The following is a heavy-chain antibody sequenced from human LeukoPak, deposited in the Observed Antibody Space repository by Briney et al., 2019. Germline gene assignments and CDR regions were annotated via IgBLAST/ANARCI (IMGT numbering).Heavy chain of an antibody. V-gene: IGHV3-9*01. CDR3: ARDLDETHYYGMDV. Sequence: GRSLRLSCAASGFTFDDYAMHWVRQAPGKGLEWVSGISWNSGSIGYADSVKGRFTISRDNAKNSLYLQMNSLRAEDTALYYCARDLDETHYYGMDVWGQGTTVTVSS. CDR2: ISWNSGSI. CDR1: GFTFDDYA. J-gene: IGHJ6*02. D-gene: IGHD2-2*03.